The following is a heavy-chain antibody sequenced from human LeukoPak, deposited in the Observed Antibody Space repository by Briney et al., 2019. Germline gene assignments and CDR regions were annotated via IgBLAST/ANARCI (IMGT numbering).Heavy chain of an antibody. J-gene: IGHJ4*02. V-gene: IGHV3-23*01. Sequence: GGSLRLSCAASGFTFSTYAMSWVRQAPGKGLEWVSAISGSGGSTYYADSVKGRFTISRDNSKNTLYLQMNSLRAEGTAVYYCGQYLLWGCTSCLDYWGQGTLVTVSS. D-gene: IGHD2-2*01. CDR3: GQYLLWGCTSCLDY. CDR1: GFTFSTYA. CDR2: ISGSGGST.